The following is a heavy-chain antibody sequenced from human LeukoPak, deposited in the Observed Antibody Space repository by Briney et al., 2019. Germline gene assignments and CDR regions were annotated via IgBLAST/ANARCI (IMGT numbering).Heavy chain of an antibody. CDR3: ARERCSSTSCYSRYYYYMDV. CDR1: GGSIGSYY. J-gene: IGHJ6*03. Sequence: SETLSLTCTVSGGSIGSYYWSWIRQPAGKGLEWIGRTYTSGSTNYNPSLKSRVTMSVDTSKNQFSLKLSSVTAADTAVYYCARERCSSTSCYSRYYYYMDVWGKGTTVTVSS. D-gene: IGHD2-2*01. V-gene: IGHV4-4*07. CDR2: TYTSGST.